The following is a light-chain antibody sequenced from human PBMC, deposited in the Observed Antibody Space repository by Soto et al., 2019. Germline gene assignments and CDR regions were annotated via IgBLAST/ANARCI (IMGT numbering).Light chain of an antibody. CDR1: QNIYSN. CDR3: QQYNNWWT. CDR2: RAS. J-gene: IGKJ1*01. V-gene: IGKV3-15*01. Sequence: DIVMTQSPATLSVSPGGRATLSCRASQNIYSNVAWYQQRPGQAPRLLIYRASTRATGIPARFSGSGSGTEFTLTISSLQSEDFVVYYCQQYNNWWTFGQGTKVDIK.